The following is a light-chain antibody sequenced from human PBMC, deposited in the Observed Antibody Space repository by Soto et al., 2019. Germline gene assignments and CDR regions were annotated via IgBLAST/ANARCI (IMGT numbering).Light chain of an antibody. J-gene: IGKJ2*01. Sequence: DIVMTQSPDSLAVSLGERATIYCKSSQSVLYSSNNKNYLAWYQQKPGQPPKLLIYWASNRESGVPDRFSGSGSGTDFPLTISSLQAEDVAVYYCQQYYSTPYTFGQGTKLEIK. CDR3: QQYYSTPYT. CDR1: QSVLYSSNNKNY. CDR2: WAS. V-gene: IGKV4-1*01.